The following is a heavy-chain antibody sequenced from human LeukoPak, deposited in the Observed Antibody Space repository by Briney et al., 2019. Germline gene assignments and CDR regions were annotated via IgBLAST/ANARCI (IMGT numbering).Heavy chain of an antibody. J-gene: IGHJ1*01. Sequence: GESLKISCKGSGYSFTSYWISWVRQMPGKGLEWMGIIYPGDSDTRYSPSFQGQVTISADKSISTAYLQWSSLKASDTAMYYCARSYCGGDCFTAEYFQHWGQGTLVTVSS. CDR1: GYSFTSYW. V-gene: IGHV5-51*01. D-gene: IGHD2-21*02. CDR3: ARSYCGGDCFTAEYFQH. CDR2: IYPGDSDT.